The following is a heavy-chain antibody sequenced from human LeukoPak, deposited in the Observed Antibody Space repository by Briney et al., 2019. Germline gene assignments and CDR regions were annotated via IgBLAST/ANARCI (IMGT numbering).Heavy chain of an antibody. Sequence: EASVTVSCKASDYTFTSYGINWVRQAPGQGLEWMGWVSTYNGNTNYAQKLQGRVTMTTDTSTSTAYMELRSLRSDDTAVYYCARDAPYFDYWGQGTLVTVSS. V-gene: IGHV1-18*01. CDR2: VSTYNGNT. CDR3: ARDAPYFDY. J-gene: IGHJ4*02. CDR1: DYTFTSYG.